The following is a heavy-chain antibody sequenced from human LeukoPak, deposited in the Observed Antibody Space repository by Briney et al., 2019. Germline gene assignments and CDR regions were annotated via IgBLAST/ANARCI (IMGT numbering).Heavy chain of an antibody. CDR1: GFTFSSYG. V-gene: IGHV3-33*01. J-gene: IGHJ4*02. CDR3: ARGPPTDYYDSSGFYYVFDY. D-gene: IGHD3-22*01. Sequence: PGGSLRLSCAASGFTFSSYGMHWVRQAPGKGLEWVAVIWYDGSNKYYADSVKGRFTISRDNSKNTLYLQMNSLRAEDTAVYFCARGPPTDYYDSSGFYYVFDYWGQGTLVTVSS. CDR2: IWYDGSNK.